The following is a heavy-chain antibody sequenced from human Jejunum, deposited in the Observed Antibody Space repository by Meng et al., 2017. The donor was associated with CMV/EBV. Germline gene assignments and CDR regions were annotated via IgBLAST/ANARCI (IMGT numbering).Heavy chain of an antibody. CDR2: INNDGGTT. CDR1: AFTFSDCW. Sequence: ASAFTFSDCWMHWVRPAPGKGLVWVSRINNDGGTTVYADSVKGRFTISRDNAKNTLSLQMNSLRGEDTAVYYCAREQSSSYAFDIWGQGTVVTVSS. V-gene: IGHV3-74*03. J-gene: IGHJ3*02. CDR3: AREQSSSYAFDI. D-gene: IGHD6-6*01.